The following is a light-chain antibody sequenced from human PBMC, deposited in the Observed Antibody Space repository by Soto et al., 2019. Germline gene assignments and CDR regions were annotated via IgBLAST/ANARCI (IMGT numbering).Light chain of an antibody. J-gene: IGKJ1*01. CDR2: LGS. CDR1: QSLLHSNGYNY. V-gene: IGKV2-28*01. Sequence: DIVMTQSPFSLPVTPGEPASISCRSSQSLLHSNGYNYLDWYLQKPGQSPQLLIYLGSNRASGVPDRFSGSGSGTDFTLKISRVEAEDVGVYYCMQALQTPRTFGQGTKVHIK. CDR3: MQALQTPRT.